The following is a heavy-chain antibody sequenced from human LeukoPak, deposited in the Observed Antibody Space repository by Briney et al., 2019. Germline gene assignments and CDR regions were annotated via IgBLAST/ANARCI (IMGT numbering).Heavy chain of an antibody. CDR1: GIVFSNTA. CDR2: ISGGGERT. J-gene: IGHJ5*02. V-gene: IGHV3-23*01. Sequence: GGSLRLSCAASGIVFSNTAMNWARQSPGRGLEWVSAISGGGERTFYADSVKGRFTISRGNSKNMVYLQMNSLRADDTAIYYCGKDGGQYSSGPEFDPRGQGALVTVSS. CDR3: GKDGGQYSSGPEFDP. D-gene: IGHD6-19*01.